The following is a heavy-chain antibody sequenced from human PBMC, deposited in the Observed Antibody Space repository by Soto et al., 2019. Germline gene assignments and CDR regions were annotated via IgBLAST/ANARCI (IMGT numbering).Heavy chain of an antibody. Sequence: PGGSLRLSCAAFGFTFSSYGMHWVRQAPGKGLEWVAVIWYDGSNKYYADSVKGRFTISRDNSEDTLYLQMNSLRVEDTAVYYCAKDTYYHDSSGYYIFEFWGQGTLVTVSS. D-gene: IGHD3-22*01. CDR3: AKDTYYHDSSGYYIFEF. CDR2: IWYDGSNK. CDR1: GFTFSSYG. J-gene: IGHJ4*02. V-gene: IGHV3-30*02.